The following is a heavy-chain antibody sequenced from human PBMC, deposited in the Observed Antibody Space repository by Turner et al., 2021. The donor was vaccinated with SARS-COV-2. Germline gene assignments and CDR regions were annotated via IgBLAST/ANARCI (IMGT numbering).Heavy chain of an antibody. V-gene: IGHV3-21*01. CDR2: ISSRSSYI. J-gene: IGHJ5*02. CDR1: GFTFSHST. CDR3: ARGTYYYDSSVYSGTNWFDP. D-gene: IGHD3-22*01. Sequence: EVQLVESGGGLVKPGGSLRLACAASGFTFSHSTMNWVRPAPGKGLEWVSSISSRSSYIYYADSVKGRFTISRDNAKNSLYLQMNSLRAEDTAVYYCARGTYYYDSSVYSGTNWFDPWGQGTLVTVSS.